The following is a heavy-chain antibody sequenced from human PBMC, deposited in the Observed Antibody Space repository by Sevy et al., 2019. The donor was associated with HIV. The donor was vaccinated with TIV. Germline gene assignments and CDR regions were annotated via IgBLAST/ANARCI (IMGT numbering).Heavy chain of an antibody. CDR2: ISPHNGDT. D-gene: IGHD2-15*01. CDR1: GYTFTTYH. V-gene: IGHV1-18*01. CDR3: ARAHCSGGRCYSLAY. J-gene: IGHJ4*02. Sequence: ASVKVSCKISGYTFTTYHITWVRQAPGQGPEGMGRISPHNGDTNYAPKFQGRVTMITDKSTSTAYMELTSLRFDDTAVYYCARAHCSGGRCYSLAYWGQGTLVTVSS.